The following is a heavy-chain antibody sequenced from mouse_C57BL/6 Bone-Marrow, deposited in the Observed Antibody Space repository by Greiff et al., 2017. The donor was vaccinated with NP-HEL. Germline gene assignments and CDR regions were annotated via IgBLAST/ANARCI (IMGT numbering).Heavy chain of an antibody. CDR3: TTQGGSILFDY. CDR1: GFNIKDDY. J-gene: IGHJ2*01. Sequence: VHVKQSGAELVRPGASVKLSCTASGFNIKDDYMHWVKQRPEQGLEWIGWIDPENGDTEYASKFQGKATITADTSSNTAYLQLSSLTSEDTAVYYCTTQGGSILFDYWGQGTTLTVSS. V-gene: IGHV14-4*01. CDR2: IDPENGDT. D-gene: IGHD1-1*01.